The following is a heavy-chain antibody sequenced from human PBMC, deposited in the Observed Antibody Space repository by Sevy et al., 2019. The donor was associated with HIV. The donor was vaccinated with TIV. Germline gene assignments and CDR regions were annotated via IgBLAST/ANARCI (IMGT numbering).Heavy chain of an antibody. J-gene: IGHJ6*02. CDR1: GFTFSRYA. CDR2: LGGSVDMT. CDR3: ARVVEALPGYYYGMDV. V-gene: IGHV3-23*01. D-gene: IGHD1-26*01. Sequence: GGSLRLSCVASGFTFSRYAMSWVRQAPGKGLKWVSALGGSVDMTYFADFVKGRFTISRDNSKNTLYLQMNSLRAEDTAVYYCARVVEALPGYYYGMDVWGQGTTVTVSS.